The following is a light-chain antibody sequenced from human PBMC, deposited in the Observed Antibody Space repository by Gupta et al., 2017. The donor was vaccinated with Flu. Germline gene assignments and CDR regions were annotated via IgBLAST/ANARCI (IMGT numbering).Light chain of an antibody. CDR2: NDN. V-gene: IGLV3-21*01. CDR3: QVWETRSDDVEV. CDR1: DIGSKS. Sequence: SSVLTQPPSVSVSPGEPARITCGGTDIGSKSVHWYQQSPGQSPVLVIYNDNVRLAGIPERFSGSKSENTATVTISRVDAVEEADYYCQVWETRSDDVEVFETGTKVTVL. J-gene: IGLJ1*01.